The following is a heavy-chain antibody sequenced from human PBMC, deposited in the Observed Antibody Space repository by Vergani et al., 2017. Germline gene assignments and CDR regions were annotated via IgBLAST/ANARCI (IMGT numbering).Heavy chain of an antibody. J-gene: IGHJ4*02. CDR1: GYTLTELS. V-gene: IGHV1-24*01. Sequence: QVQLVQSGAEVKKPGASVKVSCKVSGYTLTELSMHWVRQAPGKGLEWMGGFDPEDGETIYAQKFQGRVTMTTDTSTSTAYMELRSLRSDDTAVYYCARSQWLVQEAYFDYWGQGTLVTVSS. D-gene: IGHD6-19*01. CDR3: ARSQWLVQEAYFDY. CDR2: FDPEDGET.